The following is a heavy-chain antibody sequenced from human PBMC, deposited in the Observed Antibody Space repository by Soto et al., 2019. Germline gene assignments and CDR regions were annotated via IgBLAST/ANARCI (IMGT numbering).Heavy chain of an antibody. CDR2: INPNSGGT. J-gene: IGHJ4*02. V-gene: IGHV1-2*02. Sequence: ASVKVSCKASGYTFTGYYMHWVRQAPGQGLEWMGWINPNSGGTNYAQKFQGRVTMTRDTSISTAYMELSRLRSDDTAAYYCARDYYDSSGYQNWGQGTLVTVSS. CDR3: ARDYYDSSGYQN. CDR1: GYTFTGYY. D-gene: IGHD3-22*01.